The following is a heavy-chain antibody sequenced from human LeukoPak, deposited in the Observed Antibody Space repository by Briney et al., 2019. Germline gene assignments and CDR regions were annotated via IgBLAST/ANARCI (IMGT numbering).Heavy chain of an antibody. CDR2: ISGSGGST. D-gene: IGHD3-22*01. Sequence: GGYLRLSCAASGFTFSSYAMSWVRQAPGKGLEWVSAISGSGGSTYYADSVKGRFTISRDNSKNTLYLQMNSLRAEDTAVYYCAKDYYDSSGYSFGMDVWGQGTTVTVSS. CDR1: GFTFSSYA. J-gene: IGHJ6*02. V-gene: IGHV3-23*01. CDR3: AKDYYDSSGYSFGMDV.